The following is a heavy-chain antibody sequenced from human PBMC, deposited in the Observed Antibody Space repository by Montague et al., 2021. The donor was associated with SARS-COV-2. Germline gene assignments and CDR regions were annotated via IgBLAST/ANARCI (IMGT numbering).Heavy chain of an antibody. D-gene: IGHD3-3*01. V-gene: IGHV4-59*01. Sequence: SETLSLTCSFSGGSIRSYYWSWIRLPPGKALEWLGYIYYTGETTHNPSLKSRVTISVDTSRSQFSLRLTSVTAADTAVYFCARFWSGYVEKWSQGTLVTVSS. CDR1: GGSIRSYY. CDR3: ARFWSGYVEK. J-gene: IGHJ4*02. CDR2: IYYTGET.